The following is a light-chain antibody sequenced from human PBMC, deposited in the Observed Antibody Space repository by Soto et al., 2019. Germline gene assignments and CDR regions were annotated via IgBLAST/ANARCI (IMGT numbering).Light chain of an antibody. J-gene: IGKJ1*01. V-gene: IGKV3-15*01. CDR1: QSVSSK. CDR2: GAS. Sequence: IVLTQSPGPLSVSPGERATLSRRASQSVSSKLAWYQQKPGQAPRLLFYGASTGATGIPARFSGSGSETEFTLSISSLQSEDFAVYYCQQYNNWPGTFGQGTKVDIK. CDR3: QQYNNWPGT.